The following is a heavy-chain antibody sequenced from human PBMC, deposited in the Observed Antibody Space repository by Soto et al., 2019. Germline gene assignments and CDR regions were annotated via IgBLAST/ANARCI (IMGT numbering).Heavy chain of an antibody. D-gene: IGHD3-22*01. CDR3: ARGDYYDSSGPFSDAFDI. Sequence: GGSLRLSCAAPGFSFSSHWVSWGPPAPGEGVEGVANIKPDGSEKWYVDSVKGRFTISRDNAKNSLYLQMNSLRAEDTAVYYCARGDYYDSSGPFSDAFDIWGQGTMVTVSS. V-gene: IGHV3-7*04. CDR1: GFSFSSHW. J-gene: IGHJ3*02. CDR2: IKPDGSEK.